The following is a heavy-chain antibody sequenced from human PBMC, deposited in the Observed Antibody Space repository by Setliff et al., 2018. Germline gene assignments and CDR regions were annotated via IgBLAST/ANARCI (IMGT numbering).Heavy chain of an antibody. CDR2: IRGRTDNYAT. CDR1: GFSFSGSA. Sequence: GSLRLSCAASGFSFSGSAVYWVRQASVKGLEWIGRIRGRTDNYATAYAASVRGRFTISRDDSKNTAYLQMNSLKTEDTAVYYCASVDSSDYPGYWGQGTLVTVSS. CDR3: ASVDSSDYPGY. V-gene: IGHV3-73*01. J-gene: IGHJ4*02. D-gene: IGHD4-17*01.